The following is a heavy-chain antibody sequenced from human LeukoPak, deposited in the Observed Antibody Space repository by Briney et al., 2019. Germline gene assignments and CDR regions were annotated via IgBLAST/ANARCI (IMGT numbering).Heavy chain of an antibody. Sequence: PSETLSLTCTVSGGSLSSHYWGWIRQPPGKGLEWIGYIYYSGSTNYNPSLKSRVTISVDTSKNQFSLKLSSVTAADTAVYYCARVLYDYYFDYWGQGTLVTVSS. CDR1: GGSLSSHY. V-gene: IGHV4-59*11. D-gene: IGHD5/OR15-5a*01. J-gene: IGHJ4*02. CDR3: ARVLYDYYFDY. CDR2: IYYSGST.